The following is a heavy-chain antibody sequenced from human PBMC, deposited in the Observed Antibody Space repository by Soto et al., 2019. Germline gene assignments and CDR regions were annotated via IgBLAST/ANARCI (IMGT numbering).Heavy chain of an antibody. J-gene: IGHJ5*02. V-gene: IGHV1-18*01. CDR3: ARDPHEFWTSYWFDP. Sequence: ASVKVSCKTSGYTFNTYGINWVRQAPGQGLELMGWISAYDGKTTYAEKFQGRVTLTTDTSTSTAYMELRSLRSDDTAIYYCARDPHEFWTSYWFDPWGQGTPVTVS. CDR1: GYTFNTYG. CDR2: ISAYDGKT. D-gene: IGHD3-3*01.